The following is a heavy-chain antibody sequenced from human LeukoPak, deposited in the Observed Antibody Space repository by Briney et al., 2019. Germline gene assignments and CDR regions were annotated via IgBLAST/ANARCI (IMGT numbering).Heavy chain of an antibody. Sequence: ASVKVSCKVSGYTLTELSMHWVRQAPGQGLEWMGWINPNSGGTNYAQKFQGRVTMTRDTSISTAYMELSRLRSDDTAVYYCARGPYCSGGSCYFYYYYGMDVWGQGTTVTVSS. J-gene: IGHJ6*02. CDR2: INPNSGGT. D-gene: IGHD2-15*01. CDR3: ARGPYCSGGSCYFYYYYGMDV. V-gene: IGHV1-2*02. CDR1: GYTLTELS.